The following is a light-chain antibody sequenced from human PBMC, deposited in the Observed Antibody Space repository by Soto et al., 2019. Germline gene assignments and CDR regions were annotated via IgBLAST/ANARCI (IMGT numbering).Light chain of an antibody. J-gene: IGKJ1*01. CDR2: KAS. CDR1: QNVNGW. CDR3: QQYDTRCT. Sequence: DIQLTQSTSLLSASVGDRVTITCRASQNVNGWLAWYQQKPGKAPKLLINKASTLESGVPSRFSGRGFGTEFTLTISSLQTDDFATYYCQQYDTRCTFGQGTKV. V-gene: IGKV1-5*03.